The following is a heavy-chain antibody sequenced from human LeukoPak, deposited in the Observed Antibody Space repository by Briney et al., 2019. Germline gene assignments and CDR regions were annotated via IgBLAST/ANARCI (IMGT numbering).Heavy chain of an antibody. CDR2: ISSSSSYI. CDR3: ARDHAGDYPS. V-gene: IGHV3-21*04. J-gene: IGHJ5*02. D-gene: IGHD4-17*01. Sequence: GGSLRLSCAASGFTFTAYAMNWVRQAPGKGLEWVSSISSSSSYIYYADSVKGRFTISRDNSKNALYLQMNSLRAEDTAVYYCARDHAGDYPSWGQGTLVTVSS. CDR1: GFTFTAYA.